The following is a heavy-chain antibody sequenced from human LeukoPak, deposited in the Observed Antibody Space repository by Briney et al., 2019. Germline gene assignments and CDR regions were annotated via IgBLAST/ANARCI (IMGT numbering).Heavy chain of an antibody. Sequence: SETLSLTCTVSGGSISSYYWSWIRQPPGKGLEWIGYIYYSGSTNYNPSLKSRVTISVDTSKNQFSLKLSSVTAADTAVYYCARGPAGYPLSYHYYMDVWGKGTTVTVSS. CDR1: GGSISSYY. CDR2: IYYSGST. J-gene: IGHJ6*03. D-gene: IGHD1-1*01. CDR3: ARGPAGYPLSYHYYMDV. V-gene: IGHV4-59*01.